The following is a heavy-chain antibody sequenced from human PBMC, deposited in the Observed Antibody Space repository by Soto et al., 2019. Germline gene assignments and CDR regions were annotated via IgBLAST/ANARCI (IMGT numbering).Heavy chain of an antibody. CDR2: IFHSGST. Sequence: QVQLQESGPGLLKPSQTLSLTCNVSNGYINSGGFYWSWIRQHPGKGLEWIGYIFHSGSTLYNPSLKRRVSLSADTSKNQLTLNLRSVTVADTAVYYCARGGIAGHWFAPWCQGILVTVSS. CDR1: NGYINSGGFY. J-gene: IGHJ5*02. CDR3: ARGGIAGHWFAP. V-gene: IGHV4-31*03. D-gene: IGHD6-13*01.